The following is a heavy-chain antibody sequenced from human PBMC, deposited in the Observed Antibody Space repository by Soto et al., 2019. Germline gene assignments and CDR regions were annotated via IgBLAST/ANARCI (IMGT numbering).Heavy chain of an antibody. Sequence: GGSLRLSCAASGFTFDDYAMHWVRQAPGKGLEWVSGISWNSGSIGYADSVKGRFTISRDNAKNSLYLQMNSLRAEDTALYYCAKSLPTFGGVIDPFDYWGQGTLVTVSS. CDR1: GFTFDDYA. J-gene: IGHJ4*02. CDR2: ISWNSGSI. CDR3: AKSLPTFGGVIDPFDY. D-gene: IGHD3-16*02. V-gene: IGHV3-9*01.